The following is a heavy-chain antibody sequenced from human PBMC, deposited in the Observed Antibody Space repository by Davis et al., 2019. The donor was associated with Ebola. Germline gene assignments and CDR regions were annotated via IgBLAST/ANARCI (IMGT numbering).Heavy chain of an antibody. V-gene: IGHV1-18*01. J-gene: IGHJ6*04. Sequence: ASVKVSCKASGYTFTSYGISWVRQAPGQGLEWMGWISAYNGNTNYAQKLQGRVTMTTDTSTSTAYMELRSLRSDDTAVYYCARDLGNVVVVAASYYYYGMDVWGKGTTVTVSS. CDR2: ISAYNGNT. CDR3: ARDLGNVVVVAASYYYYGMDV. D-gene: IGHD2-15*01. CDR1: GYTFTSYG.